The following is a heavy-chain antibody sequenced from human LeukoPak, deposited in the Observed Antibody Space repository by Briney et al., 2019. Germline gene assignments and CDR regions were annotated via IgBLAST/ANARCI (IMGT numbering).Heavy chain of an antibody. D-gene: IGHD2-2*02. J-gene: IGHJ4*02. CDR1: GFNFSSYG. CDR2: IRYDGSNK. Sequence: GGSLRLSCAASGFNFSSYGMHWVRQAPGKGLEWVAFIRYDGSNKYYADSVKGRFTISRDNSKNTLYLQMNSLRAEDTAVYYCARLGYCSSTSCYSRPGQDWGQGTLVTVSS. CDR3: ARLGYCSSTSCYSRPGQD. V-gene: IGHV3-30*02.